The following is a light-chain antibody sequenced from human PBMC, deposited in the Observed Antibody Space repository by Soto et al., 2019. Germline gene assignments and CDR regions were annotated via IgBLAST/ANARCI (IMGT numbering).Light chain of an antibody. CDR1: QSLTNN. J-gene: IGKJ1*01. V-gene: IGKV3-15*01. CDR2: AAS. CDR3: QHRGT. Sequence: EMLLTQSPATLSVSPGGRATLSCRASQSLTNNLAWYQQKPGQAPRLLIYAASTRATGIPAGFSGSGSGTDFTLTISSLQSEDFAVYHCQHRGTFGQGTKVEIK.